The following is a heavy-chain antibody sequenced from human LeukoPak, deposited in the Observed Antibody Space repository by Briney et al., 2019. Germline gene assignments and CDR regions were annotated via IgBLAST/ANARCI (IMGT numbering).Heavy chain of an antibody. D-gene: IGHD6-19*01. J-gene: IGHJ4*02. CDR1: GFTFSSYA. V-gene: IGHV3-23*01. CDR3: AKDREQWLVRGGDYFDY. Sequence: PGGSLRLSCAASGFTFSSYAMSWVRQAPGKGLEWVSAISGSGGSTYYADSVKGRFTISRDNSKNTLYLQMNSLRAEDTAVYYCAKDREQWLVRGGDYFDYWGQGTLVTVSS. CDR2: ISGSGGST.